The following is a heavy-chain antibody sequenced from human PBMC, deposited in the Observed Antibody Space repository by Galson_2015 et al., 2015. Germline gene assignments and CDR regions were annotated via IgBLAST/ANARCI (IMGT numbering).Heavy chain of an antibody. CDR1: GFPVISNY. Sequence: SLRLSCAASGFPVISNYMSWVRQAPGKGLEWVSLIYTAGSTYYADSVKGRFTISRDTSKNTLYLQMNSLRAEDTAVYYCASVLFGYFYYGRDVWGQGTTVTVSS. CDR2: IYTAGST. D-gene: IGHD3-16*01. J-gene: IGHJ6*02. CDR3: ASVLFGYFYYGRDV. V-gene: IGHV3-53*01.